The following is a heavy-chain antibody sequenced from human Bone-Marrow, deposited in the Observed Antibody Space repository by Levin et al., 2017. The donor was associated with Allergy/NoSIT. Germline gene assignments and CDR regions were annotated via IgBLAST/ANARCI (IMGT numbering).Heavy chain of an antibody. D-gene: IGHD7-27*01. CDR1: GFTFSTYV. J-gene: IGHJ6*02. Sequence: GESLKISCAASGFTFSTYVMSWARQPPGMGLEWVSTISDSGATTYYADSVKGRFTISRDNSKNTLFLQMNSLRAEDTAVYYCAEQAGCLAGTLGVWGQGTTVTVSS. CDR2: ISDSGATT. V-gene: IGHV3-23*01. CDR3: AEQAGCLAGTLGV.